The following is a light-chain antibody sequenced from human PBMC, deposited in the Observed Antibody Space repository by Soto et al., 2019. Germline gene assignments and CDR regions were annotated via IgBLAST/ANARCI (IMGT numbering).Light chain of an antibody. Sequence: EIVLTQSPATLSLSPGERATPSCRASQRVSSYLAWYQQKPGQAPRLLIYDASNRATGIPARFSGSGSGTGFTLTISGLEPEDLAVYYCQQRSNWRTFGGGTKVEIK. V-gene: IGKV3-11*01. CDR2: DAS. J-gene: IGKJ4*01. CDR1: QRVSSY. CDR3: QQRSNWRT.